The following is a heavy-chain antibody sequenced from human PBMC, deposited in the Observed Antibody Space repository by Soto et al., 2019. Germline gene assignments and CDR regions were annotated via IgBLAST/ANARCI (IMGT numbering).Heavy chain of an antibody. CDR2: IIPIFGTA. V-gene: IGHV1-69*12. Sequence: QVQLVQSEAEVKKPGSSVKVSCKASGGTFSSYAISWVRQAPGQGLEWMAGIIPIFGTANYAQKFQGRVTITADESTSTAYMELNSLRSEDTAVYYCARDDYYDSSGNYHSPTVYNWGQGTLVTVSS. D-gene: IGHD3-22*01. CDR3: ARDDYYDSSGNYHSPTVYN. CDR1: GGTFSSYA. J-gene: IGHJ4*02.